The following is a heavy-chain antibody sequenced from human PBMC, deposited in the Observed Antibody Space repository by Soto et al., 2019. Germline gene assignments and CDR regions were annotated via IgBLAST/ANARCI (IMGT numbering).Heavy chain of an antibody. CDR1: GFTFSDYY. J-gene: IGHJ6*02. Sequence: QVQLVESGGGLVQPGGSLRLSCAASGFTFSDYYMSWIRQAPGKGLEWVSYISSSGSTIYSADPVKGRFTISRNNAENSLYLQMNSLRAEDPAVYYCARVGSSLDMDVWGQGTTVTVSS. CDR2: ISSSGSTI. D-gene: IGHD6-13*01. CDR3: ARVGSSLDMDV. V-gene: IGHV3-11*01.